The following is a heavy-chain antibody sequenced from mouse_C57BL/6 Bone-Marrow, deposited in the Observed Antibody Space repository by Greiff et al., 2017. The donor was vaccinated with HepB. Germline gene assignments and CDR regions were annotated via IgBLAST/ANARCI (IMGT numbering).Heavy chain of an antibody. V-gene: IGHV1-81*01. CDR2: IYPRSGNT. Sequence: QVQLKESGAELARPGASVKLSCKASGYTFTSYGISWVKQRTGQGLEWIGEIYPRSGNTYYNEKFKGKATLTADKSSSTAYMELRSLTSEDSAVYFCARRIGYGYDSWFAYWGQGTLVTVSA. D-gene: IGHD2-2*01. CDR3: ARRIGYGYDSWFAY. J-gene: IGHJ3*01. CDR1: GYTFTSYG.